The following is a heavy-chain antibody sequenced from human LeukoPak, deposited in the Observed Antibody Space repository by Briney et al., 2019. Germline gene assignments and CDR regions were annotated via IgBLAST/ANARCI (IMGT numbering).Heavy chain of an antibody. D-gene: IGHD2-8*02. V-gene: IGHV3-33*01. CDR2: IWYDGNNK. CDR1: GFAFSTYG. CDR3: ARGRWDTGGLHGLDV. J-gene: IGHJ6*02. Sequence: GGSLRLSCAASGFAFSTYGMHWLRQAPGKGLEWVASIWYDGNNKYYADSVKGRFTISRDNSQNTLYLQGNNLRAEDTAVYCCARGRWDTGGLHGLDVWGQGTTVTVSS.